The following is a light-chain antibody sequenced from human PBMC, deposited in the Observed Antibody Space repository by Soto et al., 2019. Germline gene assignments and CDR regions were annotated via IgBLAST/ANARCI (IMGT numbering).Light chain of an antibody. CDR2: GAS. CDR3: QQLNTYPLT. CDR1: QGIRSN. J-gene: IGKJ4*01. Sequence: DIHLTQSPSFLSASVGDRVTITCRASQGIRSNLVWLQQKPGKAPNLLNYGASTLQSGVPSRFSGSGYGTEFTITSSIVQHEDFAPYYWQQLNTYPLTFGGGTKVEIK. V-gene: IGKV1-9*01.